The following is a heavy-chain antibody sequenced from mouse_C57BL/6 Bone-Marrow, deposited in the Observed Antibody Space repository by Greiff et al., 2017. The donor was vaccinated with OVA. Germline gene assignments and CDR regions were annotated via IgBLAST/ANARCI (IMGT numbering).Heavy chain of an antibody. CDR1: GYTFTSYG. Sequence: VHVKQSGAELVRPGSSVKMSCKTSGYTFTSYGINWVKQRPGQGLEWIGYIYIGTGYTEYNEKFKGKATLTSDTSSSTAYMQLSSRTSEDSAIDFCARDGRSYGYWGQGTTLTVSS. CDR3: ARDGRSYGY. CDR2: IYIGTGYT. J-gene: IGHJ2*01. V-gene: IGHV1-58*01. D-gene: IGHD1-1*01.